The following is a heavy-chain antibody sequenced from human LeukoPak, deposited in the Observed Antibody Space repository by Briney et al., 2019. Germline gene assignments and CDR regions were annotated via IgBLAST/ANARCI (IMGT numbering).Heavy chain of an antibody. CDR3: GRFGYVAGVDL. CDR2: INPGGTET. CDR1: GFSLSTYW. J-gene: IGHJ4*02. D-gene: IGHD6-19*01. Sequence: GGSLRLSCAASGFSLSTYWVTWVRQAPGSGLEWVANINPGGTETYYVEPVKGRLTISRDNAKNLVYLQMNSLRAEDSAVYHCGRFGYVAGVDLWGQGTLVTVSS. V-gene: IGHV3-7*01.